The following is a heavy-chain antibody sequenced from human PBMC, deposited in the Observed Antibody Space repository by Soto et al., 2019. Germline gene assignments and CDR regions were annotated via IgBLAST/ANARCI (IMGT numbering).Heavy chain of an antibody. Sequence: QVQLVESGGGVVQPARSLRLSCAASGFTFSSYGMHWVRQAPGKGLEWVAIISYDGSNKYYTDSVKGRFTISRDNSKNTLYLQMNSLTAEDTAVYYCAKDSRGYYEYYYGMDVWGQGTTVTVSS. J-gene: IGHJ6*02. D-gene: IGHD3-22*01. CDR3: AKDSRGYYEYYYGMDV. V-gene: IGHV3-30*18. CDR1: GFTFSSYG. CDR2: ISYDGSNK.